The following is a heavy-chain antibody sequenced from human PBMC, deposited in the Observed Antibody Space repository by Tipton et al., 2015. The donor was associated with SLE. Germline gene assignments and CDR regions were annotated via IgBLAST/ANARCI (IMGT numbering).Heavy chain of an antibody. CDR2: FYDTGST. CDR1: GGSLSNYY. J-gene: IGHJ6*03. CDR3: ARGREWNWSPYYMDV. Sequence: TLSLTCTVYGGSLSNYYWGWVRQTPGKGLEWIGDFYDTGSTNYNPSLKTRLTMSVDTSRDQFSLTLNSVTAADTGIYYCARGREWNWSPYYMDVWGKGTTVTVSS. V-gene: IGHV4-59*01. D-gene: IGHD1-1*01.